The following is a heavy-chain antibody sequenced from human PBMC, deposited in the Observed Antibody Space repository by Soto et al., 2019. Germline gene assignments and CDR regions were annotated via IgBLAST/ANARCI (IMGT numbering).Heavy chain of an antibody. CDR3: ARDRVYYYDNSGYYNFDY. Sequence: QVQLVESGGGVVQPGRSLRVSCAASGFTFSNYAMHWVRQAPGKGLEWVAVVSYDGSKQFYADSVEGRFTISRDSSKSTLYLHMDNLRYEDTAVYYRARDRVYYYDNSGYYNFDYWGQGTLVTVSS. J-gene: IGHJ4*02. CDR1: GFTFSNYA. D-gene: IGHD3-22*01. V-gene: IGHV3-30-3*01. CDR2: VSYDGSKQ.